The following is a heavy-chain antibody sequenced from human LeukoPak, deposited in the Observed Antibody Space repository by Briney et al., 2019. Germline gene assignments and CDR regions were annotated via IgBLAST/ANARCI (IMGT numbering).Heavy chain of an antibody. Sequence: GGSLRLSCAASGFTFSSYSTNWVRQAPGKGLEWVSSISSSSNYIYYADSVKGRFTISRDNAKNSLYLQMNSLRAEDTAVYYCAKDRYDYVWGSYRSLFDYWGQGTLVTVSS. CDR1: GFTFSSYS. J-gene: IGHJ4*02. D-gene: IGHD3-16*02. CDR2: ISSSSNYI. CDR3: AKDRYDYVWGSYRSLFDY. V-gene: IGHV3-21*01.